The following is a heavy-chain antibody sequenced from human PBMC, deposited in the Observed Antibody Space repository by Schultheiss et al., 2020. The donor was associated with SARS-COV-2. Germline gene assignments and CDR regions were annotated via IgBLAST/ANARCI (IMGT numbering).Heavy chain of an antibody. CDR2: IGTAGDT. CDR3: ARAVVPAAIGIYYYYYMDV. D-gene: IGHD2-2*01. Sequence: GGSLRLSCAASGFTFSSYDMHWVRQATGKGLEWVSAIGTAGDTYYQGSVKGRFTISRENAKNSLYLQMNSLRAGDTAVYYCARAVVPAAIGIYYYYYMDVWGQGTTVTVSS. J-gene: IGHJ6*03. CDR1: GFTFSSYD. V-gene: IGHV3-13*04.